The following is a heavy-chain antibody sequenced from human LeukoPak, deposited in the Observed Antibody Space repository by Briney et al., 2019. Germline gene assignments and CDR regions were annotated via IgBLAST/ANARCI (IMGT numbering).Heavy chain of an antibody. J-gene: IGHJ4*02. CDR1: GGSISSYY. V-gene: IGHV4-59*08. CDR2: IYYSGST. Sequence: PSETLFLTCTVSGGSISSYYWRWIRQPPGEGLEWVGYIYYSGSTNYNPSLKSRVTISVDTSKTQFTLKLSSVTATDTAVYYCARHVGYSSGWYDYRGQGTLVTVSS. D-gene: IGHD6-19*01. CDR3: ARHVGYSSGWYDY.